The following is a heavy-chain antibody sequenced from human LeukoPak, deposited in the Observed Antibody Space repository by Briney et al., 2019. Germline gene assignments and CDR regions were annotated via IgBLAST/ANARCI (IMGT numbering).Heavy chain of an antibody. Sequence: GRSLRLFCAASGLTFSSYAIRWVRQAPGKGLEWVSAISGSGGSTYYADSVKSRFTISRDNSKNTLYLQMNSLRAEDTAVYYCAKSYSSGLDGEDYWGQGTLVTVAS. CDR2: ISGSGGST. CDR1: GLTFSSYA. J-gene: IGHJ4*02. D-gene: IGHD6-19*01. V-gene: IGHV3-23*01. CDR3: AKSYSSGLDGEDY.